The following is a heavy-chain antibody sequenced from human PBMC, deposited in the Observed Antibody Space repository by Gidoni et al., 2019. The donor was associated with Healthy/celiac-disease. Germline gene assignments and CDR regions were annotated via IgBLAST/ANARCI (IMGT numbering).Heavy chain of an antibody. Sequence: EVQLLESGGGLVQPGGSLRLSCAASGFTFSSYAMSWVRQAPGKGLEWVSAISGSGGSAYYADSVKGRFTISRDNSKNTLYLQMNSLRAEDTAVYYCAKDEEQWLAVYYFDYWGQGTLVTVSS. CDR3: AKDEEQWLAVYYFDY. CDR1: GFTFSSYA. V-gene: IGHV3-23*01. J-gene: IGHJ4*02. CDR2: ISGSGGSA. D-gene: IGHD6-19*01.